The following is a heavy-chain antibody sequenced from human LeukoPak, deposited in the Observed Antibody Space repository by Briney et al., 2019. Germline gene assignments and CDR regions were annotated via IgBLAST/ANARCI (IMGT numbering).Heavy chain of an antibody. CDR1: GFTFGDYA. J-gene: IGHJ6*03. Sequence: PGGSLRLSCTASGFTFGDYAMSWVRQAPGKGLEWVGFIRSKAYGGTTEYAASVKGRFTISRDDSKSIAYLQMNSLKTEDTAVYYCTRYDFWSGYPNMDVWAKGPRSPSP. D-gene: IGHD3-3*01. CDR2: IRSKAYGGTT. V-gene: IGHV3-49*04. CDR3: TRYDFWSGYPNMDV.